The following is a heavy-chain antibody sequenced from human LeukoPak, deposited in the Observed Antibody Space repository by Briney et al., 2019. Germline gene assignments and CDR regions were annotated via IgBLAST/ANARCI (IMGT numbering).Heavy chain of an antibody. V-gene: IGHV3-7*01. CDR3: ARDRTVAGLFDY. CDR1: GFTFSSYY. Sequence: SGGSLSLSCAASGFTFSSYYMRWVRQAPGKGLGWVANIKQEGSEKHYVDSVKGRFTISRDNAKNSLYLQMNSLRAEDTAVYYCARDRTVAGLFDYWGQGTLVTVSS. CDR2: IKQEGSEK. D-gene: IGHD6-19*01. J-gene: IGHJ4*02.